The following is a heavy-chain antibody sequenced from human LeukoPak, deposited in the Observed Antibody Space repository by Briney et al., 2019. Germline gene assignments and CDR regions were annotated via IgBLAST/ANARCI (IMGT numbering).Heavy chain of an antibody. J-gene: IGHJ4*02. D-gene: IGHD6-6*01. CDR1: GGSFSGYY. CDR2: INHSGST. V-gene: IGHV4-34*01. CDR3: ARGQERQLDYFDY. Sequence: SETLSLTCAVYGGSFSGYYWSWIRQPPGKGLEWIGEINHSGSTNYNPSLKSRVTISVDTSKNQFSLKLSSVTAADTAVYYCARGQERQLDYFDYWGQGTLVTVSP.